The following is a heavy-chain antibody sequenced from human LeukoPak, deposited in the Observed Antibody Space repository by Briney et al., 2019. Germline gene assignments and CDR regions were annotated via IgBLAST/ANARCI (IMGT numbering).Heavy chain of an antibody. CDR2: INHSGST. D-gene: IGHD2-2*01. J-gene: IGHJ4*02. V-gene: IGHV4-34*01. CDR1: GGSLSGYY. Sequence: SETLSLTCAVYGGSLSGYYWSWIRQPPGKGLEWIGEINHSGSTNYNPSLKSRVTISVDTSKNQFSLKLSSVTAADTAVYYCASRGYCSSTSCYAFDYWGQGTLVTVSS. CDR3: ASRGYCSSTSCYAFDY.